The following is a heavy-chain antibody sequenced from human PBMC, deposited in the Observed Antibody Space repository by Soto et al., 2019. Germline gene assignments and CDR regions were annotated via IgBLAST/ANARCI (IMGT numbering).Heavy chain of an antibody. CDR2: ISFNGKNT. V-gene: IGHV3-33*05. CDR1: GFTFSAYG. CDR3: ADIGGYDSVGGAY. D-gene: IGHD3-16*01. J-gene: IGHJ4*02. Sequence: QVQLVESGGGVVQPGKSLRLSCAASGFTFSAYGMHWVRQAPGKGLEWVTFISFNGKNTDYADSVKGRFTVSRDNARNTLYLQMNSLGVEDTAVYYCADIGGYDSVGGAYWGQGALVTVSS.